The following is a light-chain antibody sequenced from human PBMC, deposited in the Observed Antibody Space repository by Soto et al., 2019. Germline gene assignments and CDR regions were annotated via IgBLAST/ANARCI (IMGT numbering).Light chain of an antibody. CDR3: QQRSNWPPLT. CDR2: DAS. Sequence: EIVLTQSPATLSLSPGERATLSCRASQSVSSYLAWYQQKPGQAPSLLIYDASNRATGIPARFSGSGSGTDFTLTISSLEPEEFAVYYCQQRSNWPPLTFGGGTKVEIK. V-gene: IGKV3-11*01. J-gene: IGKJ4*01. CDR1: QSVSSY.